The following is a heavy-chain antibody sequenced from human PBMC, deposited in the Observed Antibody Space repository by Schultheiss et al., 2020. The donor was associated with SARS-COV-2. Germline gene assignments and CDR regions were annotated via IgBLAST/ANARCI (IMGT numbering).Heavy chain of an antibody. V-gene: IGHV3-23*01. CDR3: AKSGGPYYFDY. D-gene: IGHD3-16*01. CDR1: GFTFSSYA. CDR2: ISGSGGST. J-gene: IGHJ4*02. Sequence: GESLKISCAASGFTFSSYAMSWVRQAPGKGLEWVSAISGSGGSTYYADSVKGRFTISRDNSKNTLYLQMNSLRAEDTAVYYCAKSGGPYYFDYWGQGTLVTVSS.